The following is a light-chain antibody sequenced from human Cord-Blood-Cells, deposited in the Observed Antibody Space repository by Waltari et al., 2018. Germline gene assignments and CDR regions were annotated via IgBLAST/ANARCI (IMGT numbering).Light chain of an antibody. CDR2: HDS. V-gene: IGLV2-14*01. CDR3: SSYTSSSTLV. CDR1: SSDVGGYNY. Sequence: QSALTQPASLSGSPGQSVTISCTRTSSDVGGYNYVPWYQQHPGKAPKLKIYHDSIRPSGVSNRFSGSKSGNTASLTISGLQAEDEADYYCSSYTSSSTLVFGGGTKLTVL. J-gene: IGLJ2*01.